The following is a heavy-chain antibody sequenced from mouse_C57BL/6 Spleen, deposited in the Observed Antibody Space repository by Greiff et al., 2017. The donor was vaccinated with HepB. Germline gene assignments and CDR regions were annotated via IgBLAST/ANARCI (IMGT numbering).Heavy chain of an antibody. CDR1: GYAFSSYW. Sequence: QVQLQQSGAELVKPGASVKISCKASGYAFSSYWMNWVKQRPGKGLEWIGQIYPGDGDTNYNGKFKGKATLTADKSSSTAYMQISSLTSEDSAVYFCARRIRTTVVATNYFDDWGQGTTLTVSS. D-gene: IGHD1-1*01. V-gene: IGHV1-80*01. J-gene: IGHJ2*01. CDR2: IYPGDGDT. CDR3: ARRIRTTVVATNYFDD.